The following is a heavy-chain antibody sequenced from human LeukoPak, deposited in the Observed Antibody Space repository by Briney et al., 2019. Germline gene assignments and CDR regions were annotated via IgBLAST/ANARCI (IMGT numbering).Heavy chain of an antibody. V-gene: IGHV3-7*05. D-gene: IGHD5-12*01. CDR1: GFTFSSHW. CDR3: ARDHSAYGEG. Sequence: GGSLRLSCAASGFTFSSHWMSWVRQAPGKGLEWVANIKEDGSRKYYVDPVKGRFTISRDNAKNLLYLQMNSLRAEDTAVYYCARDHSAYGEGWGQGTLVTVSS. J-gene: IGHJ4*02. CDR2: IKEDGSRK.